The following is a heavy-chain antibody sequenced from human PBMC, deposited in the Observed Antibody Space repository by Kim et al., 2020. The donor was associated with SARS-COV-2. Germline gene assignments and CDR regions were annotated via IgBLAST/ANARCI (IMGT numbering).Heavy chain of an antibody. CDR2: ISGGTR. CDR3: AKDLVQGDSRWELDH. J-gene: IGHJ5*02. CDR1: GFTFTSYA. D-gene: IGHD2-21*02. Sequence: GGSLRLSCAASGFTFTSYAMNWVRQAPGKGLEWVSGISGGTRFYADSVKGRFTISRDNSKNTLYLEMNSLRAEDTAGYYWAKDLVQGDSRWELDHWGPGT. V-gene: IGHV3-23*01.